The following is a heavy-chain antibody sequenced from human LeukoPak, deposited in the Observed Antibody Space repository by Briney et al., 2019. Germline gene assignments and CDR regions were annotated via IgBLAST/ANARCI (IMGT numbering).Heavy chain of an antibody. J-gene: IGHJ2*01. CDR3: ARLHDYGGKSFDL. CDR1: GGSISDYY. D-gene: IGHD4-23*01. Sequence: SETLSLTCTVSGGSISDYYWTWIRQPPGKGLEWIGYIYYIGSTNYNPSFKSRVTISVDTSKKQFSLKMSSVTAADTAVYYCARLHDYGGKSFDLWGRGTLVTVSS. CDR2: IYYIGST. V-gene: IGHV4-59*01.